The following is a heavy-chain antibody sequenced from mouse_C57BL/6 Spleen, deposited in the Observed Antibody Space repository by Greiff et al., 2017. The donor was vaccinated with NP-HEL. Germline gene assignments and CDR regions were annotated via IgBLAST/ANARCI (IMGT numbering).Heavy chain of an antibody. CDR1: GFTFSSYA. J-gene: IGHJ1*03. CDR2: ISDGGSYT. V-gene: IGHV5-4*01. D-gene: IGHD2-3*01. Sequence: DVQLVESGGGLVKPGGSLKLSCAASGFTFSSYAMSWVRQTPEKRLEWVATISDGGSYTYYPDNVKGRFTISRDNAKNNLYLQMSHLKSEDTAMYYCARADGYPWYFDVWGTGTTVTVSS. CDR3: ARADGYPWYFDV.